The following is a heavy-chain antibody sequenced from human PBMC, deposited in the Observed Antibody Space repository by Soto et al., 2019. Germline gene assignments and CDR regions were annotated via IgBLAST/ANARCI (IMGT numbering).Heavy chain of an antibody. D-gene: IGHD2-15*01. CDR1: GFTFSSYG. Sequence: QVQLVESGGGVVQPGRSLRLSCAASGFTFSSYGMHWVRQAPGKGLGWVEVMSWDGSDEFYEETVKGRFTVSRDNSRNTLYLQMNSLKPEDTAVYYCAKEGCSGGICYGFDYWGQGTLVTVSS. CDR3: AKEGCSGGICYGFDY. V-gene: IGHV3-30*18. J-gene: IGHJ4*02. CDR2: MSWDGSDE.